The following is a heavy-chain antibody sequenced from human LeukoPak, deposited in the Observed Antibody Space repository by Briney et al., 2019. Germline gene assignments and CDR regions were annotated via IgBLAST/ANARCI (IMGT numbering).Heavy chain of an antibody. J-gene: IGHJ5*02. V-gene: IGHV4-61*02. D-gene: IGHD5-18*01. CDR2: IYTSGST. CDR3: ARRRSGYSSPSPNWFDP. CDR1: GGSISSGSYY. Sequence: PSQTLSLTCTVSGGSISSGSYYWSWIRQPAGKGLEWIGRIYTSGSTNYNPSLKSRVTISVDTSKNQFSLKLSSVTAADTAVYYCARRRSGYSSPSPNWFDPWGQGTLVTVSS.